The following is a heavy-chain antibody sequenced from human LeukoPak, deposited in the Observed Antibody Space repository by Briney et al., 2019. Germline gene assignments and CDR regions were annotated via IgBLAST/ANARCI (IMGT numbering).Heavy chain of an antibody. Sequence: PSETLSLTCTVSGGSISTTSYYWGWIRQPPGKGLEWIGSIFYTGATYYSPSLKSRFTISVDSSRNQISLRLTSVIAADTAVYNCARRPHGGNDYFDSWGQGTLVTVSS. D-gene: IGHD5-12*01. CDR2: IFYTGAT. V-gene: IGHV4-39*01. J-gene: IGHJ4*02. CDR3: ARRPHGGNDYFDS. CDR1: GGSISTTSYY.